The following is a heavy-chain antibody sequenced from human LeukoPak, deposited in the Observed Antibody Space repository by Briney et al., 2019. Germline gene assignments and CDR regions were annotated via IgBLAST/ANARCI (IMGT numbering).Heavy chain of an antibody. J-gene: IGHJ2*01. D-gene: IGHD1-1*01. Sequence: SETLSLTCTVSGGSISSYYWSWIRQPPGKGLEWIGYIYYSGSTNYNPSLKSRVTISVDTSKNQFSLKLSSVTAADTAVYYCASEAGTAPFYFDLWGRGTLVTVSS. CDR3: ASEAGTAPFYFDL. V-gene: IGHV4-59*12. CDR1: GGSISSYY. CDR2: IYYSGST.